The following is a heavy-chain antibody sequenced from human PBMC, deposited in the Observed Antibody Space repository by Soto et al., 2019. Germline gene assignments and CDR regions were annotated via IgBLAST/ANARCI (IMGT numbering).Heavy chain of an antibody. CDR1: GFTFSRNY. J-gene: IGHJ2*01. D-gene: IGHD1-1*01. V-gene: IGHV3-53*01. Sequence: EVQLVESGGHLIQPGWSLRLSCAASGFTFSRNYMSCGRQPPGKGLEWVSTIYSGGNTYYADSVKGRFTISRDNSKNTLYLQMNNLEAEDTAVYYCARIPFSQMEYVPWFFDLWGRGTLVTV. CDR2: IYSGGNT. CDR3: ARIPFSQMEYVPWFFDL.